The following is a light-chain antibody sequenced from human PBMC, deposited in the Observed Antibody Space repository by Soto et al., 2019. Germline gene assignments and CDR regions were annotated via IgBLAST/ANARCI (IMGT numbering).Light chain of an antibody. CDR3: QQYQYWPPLT. J-gene: IGKJ1*01. Sequence: VMTQSPGTLSVSPGERATLSCRASQSVDTLLAWYQQRPGQAPRLLISDASTRATGVSARFSGSGSGTEFTLTISSLQSEDSALYYCQQYQYWPPLTFVQGTKVEI. CDR2: DAS. V-gene: IGKV3-15*01. CDR1: QSVDTL.